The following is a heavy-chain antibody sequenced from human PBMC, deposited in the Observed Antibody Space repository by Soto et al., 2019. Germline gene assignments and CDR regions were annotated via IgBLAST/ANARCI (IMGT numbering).Heavy chain of an antibody. CDR1: GYTFTSYG. Sequence: ASVKVSCKASGYTFTSYGISWVRQAPGQGLEWMGWISAYNGNTNYAQKLQGRVTMTTDTSTSTAYMELRSLRSDDTAVYYCARDRLGIFGVVIIDFDYWGQGTLVTVPS. CDR3: ARDRLGIFGVVIIDFDY. D-gene: IGHD3-3*01. V-gene: IGHV1-18*01. J-gene: IGHJ4*02. CDR2: ISAYNGNT.